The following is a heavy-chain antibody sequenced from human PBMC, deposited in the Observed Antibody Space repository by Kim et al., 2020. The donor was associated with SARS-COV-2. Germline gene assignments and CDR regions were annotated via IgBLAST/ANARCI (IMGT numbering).Heavy chain of an antibody. Sequence: SVKVSCKASGGTFSSYAINWVRQAPGQGLEWMGGIITSFGTANYAQKFQGRVTITADESTSTAYMELSSLRSEDTAVYYCARLGRSWYAYNYYGMDVWGQGTTVTVSS. CDR1: GGTFSSYA. D-gene: IGHD6-13*01. CDR3: ARLGRSWYAYNYYGMDV. V-gene: IGHV1-69*13. J-gene: IGHJ6*02. CDR2: IITSFGTA.